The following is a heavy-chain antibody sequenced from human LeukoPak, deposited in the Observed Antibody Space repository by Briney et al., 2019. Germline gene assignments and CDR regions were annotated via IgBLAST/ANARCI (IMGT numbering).Heavy chain of an antibody. Sequence: GASVKVSCKASGYTFTSYAMHWVRQAPGQRLEWMGWINAGNGNTKYSQKFQGRVTITRDTSASTAYMELSSLRSEDTAVYYCARVSLVDTFPHTSDFDYWGQGTLVTVSS. D-gene: IGHD5-18*01. V-gene: IGHV1-3*01. CDR1: GYTFTSYA. CDR2: INAGNGNT. J-gene: IGHJ4*02. CDR3: ARVSLVDTFPHTSDFDY.